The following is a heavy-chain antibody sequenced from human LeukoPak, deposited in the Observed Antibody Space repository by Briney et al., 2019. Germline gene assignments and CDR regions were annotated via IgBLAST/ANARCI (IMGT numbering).Heavy chain of an antibody. D-gene: IGHD3-9*01. V-gene: IGHV3-30*04. CDR2: ISYDGSNK. Sequence: GGSLRLSCAASGFTFSSYAMHWVRQAPGKGQEWVAVISYDGSNKYYADSVKGRFTISRDNSKNTLYLQMNSLRAEDTAVYYCARDRIVEQWFGFDYWGQGTMVTVSS. CDR3: ARDRIVEQWFGFDY. CDR1: GFTFSSYA. J-gene: IGHJ3*01.